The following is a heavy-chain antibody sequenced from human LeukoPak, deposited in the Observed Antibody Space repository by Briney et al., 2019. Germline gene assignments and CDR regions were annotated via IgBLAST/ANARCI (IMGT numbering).Heavy chain of an antibody. V-gene: IGHV3-30*12. D-gene: IGHD2-21*02. J-gene: IGHJ5*02. CDR1: GFTFNNYG. CDR3: ARVHCGGDCYSLFGWFDP. CDR2: IKYDGNNR. Sequence: GGSLRLSCVASGFTFNNYGMHWVRQAPGKGLGWVAYIKYDGNNRHYADSVKGRFTISRDNAKNSLYLQMNSLRAEDTAVYYCARVHCGGDCYSLFGWFDPWGQGTLVTVSS.